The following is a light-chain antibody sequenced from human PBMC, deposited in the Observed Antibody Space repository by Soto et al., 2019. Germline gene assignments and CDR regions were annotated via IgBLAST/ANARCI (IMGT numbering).Light chain of an antibody. CDR1: SSDVGGYNF. CDR3: TSYTSSITYV. Sequence: QSALTQPASVSGSPGQSITISCTGTSSDVGGYNFVSWYQHHPGKAPKLIIYDVTNRPSGISNRFSGSKSGNTASLTISGLQAEDEADYYCTSYTSSITYVXGTGTKVTV. CDR2: DVT. J-gene: IGLJ1*01. V-gene: IGLV2-14*03.